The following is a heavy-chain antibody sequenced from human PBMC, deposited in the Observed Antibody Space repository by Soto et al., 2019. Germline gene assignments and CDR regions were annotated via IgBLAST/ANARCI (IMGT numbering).Heavy chain of an antibody. CDR2: IYPGDSDT. J-gene: IGHJ3*02. CDR3: ARSGYSYGRRTYWDAFDI. V-gene: IGHV5-51*01. D-gene: IGHD5-18*01. Sequence: PGESLKISCKGSGYSFTSYWIGWVRQMPGKGLEWMGIIYPGDSDTRYSPSFQGQVTISADKSISTAYLQWSSLKASDTAMYYCARSGYSYGRRTYWDAFDIWGQGTMVTVSS. CDR1: GYSFTSYW.